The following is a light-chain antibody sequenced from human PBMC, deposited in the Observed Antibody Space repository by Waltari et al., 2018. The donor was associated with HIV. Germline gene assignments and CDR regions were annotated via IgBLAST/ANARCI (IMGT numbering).Light chain of an antibody. V-gene: IGLV2-8*01. CDR1: SRDVGYFTY. CDR3: NSYAGSNTLV. CDR2: EVT. J-gene: IGLJ3*02. Sequence: QSALTQPPSASGSPGQSVTISCTGTSRDVGYFTYVSWYQQPPGKAPKLVIFEVTKRPSGVPDRFSGSKSGNTASLTVSGLQPEDEAVYYCNSYAGSNTLVFGGGTKLTVL.